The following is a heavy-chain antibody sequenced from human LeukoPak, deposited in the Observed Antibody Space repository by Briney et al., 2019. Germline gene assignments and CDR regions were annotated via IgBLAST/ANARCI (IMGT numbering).Heavy chain of an antibody. CDR2: IYHSGST. V-gene: IGHV4-38-2*02. Sequence: ASETLSLTCTVSGYSISSGYYWGWIRQPPGKGLEWIGSIYHSGSTYYNPSLKSRVTISVDTSKNQFSLKLSSVTAADTAVYYCARDVYYDFWSRYYSRGNWFDPWGQGTLVTVSS. CDR3: ARDVYYDFWSRYYSRGNWFDP. D-gene: IGHD3-3*01. J-gene: IGHJ5*02. CDR1: GYSISSGYY.